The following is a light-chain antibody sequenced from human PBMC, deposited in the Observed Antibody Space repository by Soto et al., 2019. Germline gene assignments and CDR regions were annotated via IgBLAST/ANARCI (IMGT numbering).Light chain of an antibody. CDR1: QRVSSGY. Sequence: EIVLTQSPGTLSLSPGERAPLSCRASQRVSSGYVAWYQQTPGQAPRLLVYDTSYRATGVPDRFSGSGSGTDFTLTISRLEPEDSAVYYCQQYDSSPWTFGQGTKVDI. CDR2: DTS. J-gene: IGKJ1*01. V-gene: IGKV3-20*01. CDR3: QQYDSSPWT.